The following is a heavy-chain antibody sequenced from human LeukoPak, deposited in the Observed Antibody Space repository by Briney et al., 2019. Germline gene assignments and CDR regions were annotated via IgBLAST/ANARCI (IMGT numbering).Heavy chain of an antibody. V-gene: IGHV1-46*01. CDR3: AREHEDGWNDHLINY. J-gene: IGHJ4*02. CDR2: INPSGGST. Sequence: GASVKVSCKASGYTFTSYYMHWVRQAPGQGLERMGIINPSGGSTSYAQKFQGRVTMTRDTSTSTVYMELSSLRSEDTAVYYCAREHEDGWNDHLINYWGQGTLVTVSS. CDR1: GYTFTSYY. D-gene: IGHD1-1*01.